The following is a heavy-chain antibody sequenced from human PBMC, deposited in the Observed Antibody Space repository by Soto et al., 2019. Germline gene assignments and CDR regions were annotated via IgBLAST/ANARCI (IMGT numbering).Heavy chain of an antibody. CDR2: IYHSGST. V-gene: IGHV4-31*03. CDR3: ARGGRRSPGMDV. J-gene: IGHJ6*02. CDR1: GGSISSGGYY. Sequence: QVQLQESGPGLVKPSQTLSLTCTVSGGSISSGGYYWSWIRQHPGKGLEWIGYIYHSGSTYYNPSLKGRGTILADTSKHQLSLKLSSVTAADTAVYYCARGGRRSPGMDVWGQGTTVTVSS.